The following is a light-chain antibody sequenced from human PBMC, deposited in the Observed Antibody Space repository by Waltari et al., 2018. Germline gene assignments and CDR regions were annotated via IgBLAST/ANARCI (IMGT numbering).Light chain of an antibody. J-gene: IGLJ2*01. V-gene: IGLV2-8*01. CDR3: TSYAGSHNWV. Sequence: QSALTQPPSASGSPGPSVTISCTGTRRDVGGYNYVSWYQHHPGKAPKLLISEVNKRPSGVPDRFSGSKSGNTASLTVSGLQADDEADYYCTSYAGSHNWVFGGGTKLTVL. CDR2: EVN. CDR1: RRDVGGYNY.